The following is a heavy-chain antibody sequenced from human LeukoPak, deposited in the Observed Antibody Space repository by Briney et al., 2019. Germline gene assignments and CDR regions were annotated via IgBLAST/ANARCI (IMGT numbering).Heavy chain of an antibody. D-gene: IGHD3-10*01. J-gene: IGHJ4*02. CDR2: ISSSGSTI. CDR1: GFTFSSYS. CDR3: AKDQEYYYGSGSYDGDY. Sequence: PGGSLRLSCAASGFTFSSYSMNWVRQAPGKGLEWVSYISSSGSTIYYADSVKGRFTISRDNSKNTLYLQMNSLRAEDTAVYYCAKDQEYYYGSGSYDGDYWGQGTLVTVSS. V-gene: IGHV3-48*01.